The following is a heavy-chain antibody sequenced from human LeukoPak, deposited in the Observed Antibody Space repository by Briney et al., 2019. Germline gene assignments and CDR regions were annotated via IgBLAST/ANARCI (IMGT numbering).Heavy chain of an antibody. Sequence: SETLSLTCTVSGGSISSYYWSWIRQPPGKGLQWIGYIYYNGSAYYSPSLKSRVSMPVDTPKNQFSLKLRSVTAADTAVYYCARASDERIYFDFWGQGILVTVSS. CDR3: ARASDERIYFDF. CDR1: GGSISSYY. J-gene: IGHJ4*02. D-gene: IGHD3-10*01. V-gene: IGHV4-59*06. CDR2: IYYNGSA.